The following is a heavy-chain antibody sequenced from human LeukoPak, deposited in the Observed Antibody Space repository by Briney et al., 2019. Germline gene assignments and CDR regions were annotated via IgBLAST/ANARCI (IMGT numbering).Heavy chain of an antibody. CDR3: ARGDAFSGDH. CDR2: IHPEGNEK. V-gene: IGHV3-7*04. J-gene: IGHJ4*02. CDR1: GFSFTNFW. Sequence: QPGGSLRLSCAVSGFSFTNFWMSWVRQAPGRGLEWVANIHPEGNEKYHVGSVKGRFTISRDNTRDLLFLQMNGLRVEDTAVYYCARGDAFSGDHWGQGTLVTVSS.